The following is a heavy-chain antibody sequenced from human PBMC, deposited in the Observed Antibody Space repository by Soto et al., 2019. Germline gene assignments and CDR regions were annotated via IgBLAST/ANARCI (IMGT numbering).Heavy chain of an antibody. D-gene: IGHD3-10*01. CDR1: GFTFSSYA. V-gene: IGHV3-23*01. Sequence: GGSLRLSCAASGFTFSSYAMSWVRQAPGKGLEWVSAISGSGGSTYYADSVKGRFTISRDNSKNTLYLQMNSLRVEDTAVYYCAKTQGNGSPGGPGYWGQGTLVTVSS. CDR2: ISGSGGST. CDR3: AKTQGNGSPGGPGY. J-gene: IGHJ4*02.